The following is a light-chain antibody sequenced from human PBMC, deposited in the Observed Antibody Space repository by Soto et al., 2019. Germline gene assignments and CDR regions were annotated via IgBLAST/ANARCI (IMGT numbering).Light chain of an antibody. CDR3: SSYTTSNTRQIV. CDR2: DVS. CDR1: SSDVGGYNY. J-gene: IGLJ1*01. Sequence: QSVLTQPASVSGSPEQSITISCTGTSSDVGGYNYVSWYQHHPGKAPKLMIYDVSFRPAGVSDRFSGSKSGNTASLTISGLQPEDEADYYCSSYTTSNTRQIVCGTGTKVTVL. V-gene: IGLV2-14*03.